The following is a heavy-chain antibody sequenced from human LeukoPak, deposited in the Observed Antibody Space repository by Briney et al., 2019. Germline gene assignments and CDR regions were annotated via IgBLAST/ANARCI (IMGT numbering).Heavy chain of an antibody. CDR1: GFTFSSYG. V-gene: IGHV3-33*01. CDR3: ARVDLMVYAIWSTRFGMDV. D-gene: IGHD2-8*01. CDR2: IWYDGSNK. Sequence: GGSLRLSCAASGFTFSSYGMHWVRQAPGKGLEWVAVIWYDGSNKYYADSVKGRFTISRDNSKNTLYLQMNSLRAEDTAVYYCARVDLMVYAIWSTRFGMDVWGQGTTVTVSS. J-gene: IGHJ6*02.